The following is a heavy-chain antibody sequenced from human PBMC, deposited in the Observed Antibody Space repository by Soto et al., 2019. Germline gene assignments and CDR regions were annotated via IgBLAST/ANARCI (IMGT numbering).Heavy chain of an antibody. D-gene: IGHD2-8*02. CDR1: GGSLCIDY. CDR2: IYYSGST. CDR3: ARSWWYLDY. V-gene: IGHV4-59*01. J-gene: IGHJ4*02. Sequence: SETMSLTCTVSGGSLCIDYWSWIRQPPGKGLEWIGYIYYSGSTNYNPSLKSRVTISVDTSKNQFSLKLSSVTAADTAVYYCARSWWYLDYWGQGTLVSVSS.